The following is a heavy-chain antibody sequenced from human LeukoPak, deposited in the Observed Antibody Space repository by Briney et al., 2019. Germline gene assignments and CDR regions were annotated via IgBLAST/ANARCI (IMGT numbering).Heavy chain of an antibody. J-gene: IGHJ3*02. CDR2: IYYSGST. CDR1: GGSISSYY. D-gene: IGHD7-27*01. CDR3: ARILPKANWGRIDAFDI. V-gene: IGHV4-59*01. Sequence: PETLSLTCTVSGGSISSYYWSWIRQPPGKGLEWIGYIYYSGSTNYNPSLKSRVTISVDTSKNQFSLKLSSVTAADTAVYYCARILPKANWGRIDAFDIWGQGTMVTVSS.